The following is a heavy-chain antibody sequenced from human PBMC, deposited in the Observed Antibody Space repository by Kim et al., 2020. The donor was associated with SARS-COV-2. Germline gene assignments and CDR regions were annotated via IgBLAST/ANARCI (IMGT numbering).Heavy chain of an antibody. J-gene: IGHJ4*02. CDR1: GFTFDDYA. CDR3: AKDISTVEFLGGPGGPLDY. V-gene: IGHV3-9*01. D-gene: IGHD4-17*01. Sequence: GGSLRLSCAASGFTFDDYAMHWVRQAPGKGLEWVSGISWNSGSIGYADSVKGRFTISRDNAKNSLYLQMNSLRAEDTALYYCAKDISTVEFLGGPGGPLDYWGQGTLVTVSS. CDR2: ISWNSGSI.